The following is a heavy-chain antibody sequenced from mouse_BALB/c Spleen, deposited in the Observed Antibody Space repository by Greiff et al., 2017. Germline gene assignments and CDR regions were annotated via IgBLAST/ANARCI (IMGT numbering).Heavy chain of an antibody. V-gene: IGHV2-6-7*01. CDR3: ASSSDSDYDAMDY. CDR2: IWGDGST. CDR1: GFTLTGYD. J-gene: IGHJ4*01. D-gene: IGHD1-1*01. Sequence: VKLMESGPGLVAPSQSLSITCTASGFTLTGYDVNWVRQPPGKGLEWLGMIWGDGSTDYNSALKSRLSISKDNSKSQAFLKMNSLQTDDTAGYYCASSSDSDYDAMDYWGQGTSVTVSS.